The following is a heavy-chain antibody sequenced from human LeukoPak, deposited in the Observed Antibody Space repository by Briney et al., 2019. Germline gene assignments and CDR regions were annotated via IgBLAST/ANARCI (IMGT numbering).Heavy chain of an antibody. CDR3: ARHVTFGAAGYYYYYYMDV. CDR2: INHSGST. J-gene: IGHJ6*03. CDR1: GGFISSNTYY. Sequence: SETLSLTCTVSGGFISSNTYYWTWIRQSPGKGLEWIGEINHSGSTNYNPSLKSRVTISVDTSKNQFSLKLGSVTAADTAVYYCARHVTFGAAGYYYYYYMDVWGKGTTVTISS. V-gene: IGHV4-39*01. D-gene: IGHD3-16*01.